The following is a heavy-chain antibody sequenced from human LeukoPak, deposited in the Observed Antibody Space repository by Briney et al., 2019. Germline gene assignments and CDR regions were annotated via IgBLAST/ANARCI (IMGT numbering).Heavy chain of an antibody. Sequence: ASVKVSCKASGYIFTSYGISWVRQAPGRGPEWMGWISAYNGNTNYAQKLQGRGTMTKDTSTSTAYMELRSLRSDDTAVYYCAGGWEYCSGGSCYLDAFDVWGQGTMVTVSS. CDR2: ISAYNGNT. D-gene: IGHD2-15*01. CDR3: AGGWEYCSGGSCYLDAFDV. CDR1: GYIFTSYG. J-gene: IGHJ3*01. V-gene: IGHV1-18*01.